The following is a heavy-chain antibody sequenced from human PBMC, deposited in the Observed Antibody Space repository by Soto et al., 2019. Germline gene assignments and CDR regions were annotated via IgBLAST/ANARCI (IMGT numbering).Heavy chain of an antibody. Sequence: QVQLVQSGAEVKEPGASVRVSCKASGYTFINFDISWVRQAAGQGLEGLGWMNPGSGKTGYASKFQGRVAMTRDASTGTSHLELSSLTSGDTAVYYCARMASAGTLNWFDPWGQGTLVTVSS. J-gene: IGHJ5*02. CDR2: MNPGSGKT. V-gene: IGHV1-8*02. D-gene: IGHD6-13*01. CDR3: ARMASAGTLNWFDP. CDR1: GYTFINFD.